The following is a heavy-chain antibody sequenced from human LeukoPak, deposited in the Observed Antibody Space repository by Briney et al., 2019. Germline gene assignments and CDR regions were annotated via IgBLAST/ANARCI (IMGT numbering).Heavy chain of an antibody. CDR2: IYYSGST. D-gene: IGHD3-3*01. CDR1: GGSISSYY. J-gene: IGHJ6*03. Sequence: MASETLSLTCTVSGGSISSYYWSWIRQPPGKGLEWIGYIYYSGSTNYNPSLKSRVTISVDTSKNQFSLKLSSVTAADTAVYYCARDRENYDFWSGFYYYYYMDVWGKGTTVTVSS. CDR3: ARDRENYDFWSGFYYYYYMDV. V-gene: IGHV4-59*12.